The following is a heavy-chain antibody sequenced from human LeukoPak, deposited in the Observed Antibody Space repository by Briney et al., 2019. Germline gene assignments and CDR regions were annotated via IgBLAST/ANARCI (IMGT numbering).Heavy chain of an antibody. D-gene: IGHD3-9*01. CDR1: GFTFSSYS. Sequence: PGGSLRLSCAASGFTFSSYSMNWVRQAPGKGLEWVSSISSSSSYIYYADSVKGRFTISRDNAKNSLYLQMNSLRAEDTAVYYCAREELEYYDTLTGYYMATAADYWGQGTLVTVSS. V-gene: IGHV3-21*01. J-gene: IGHJ4*02. CDR2: ISSSSSYI. CDR3: AREELEYYDTLTGYYMATAADY.